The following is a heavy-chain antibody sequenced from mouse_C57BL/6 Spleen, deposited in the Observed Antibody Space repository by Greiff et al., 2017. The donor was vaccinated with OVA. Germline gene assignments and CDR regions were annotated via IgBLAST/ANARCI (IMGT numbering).Heavy chain of an antibody. CDR2: IDPSDSYT. D-gene: IGHD1-1*01. J-gene: IGHJ4*01. CDR3: ARLRKTPYGSGAMDY. Sequence: QVQLQQPGAELVMPGASVKLSCKASGYTFTSYWMHWVKQRPGQGLEWIGEIDPSDSYTNYNQKFKGKSTLTVDKSSSTAYMQLSSLTSEDSAVYYCARLRKTPYGSGAMDYWGQGTSVTVSS. CDR1: GYTFTSYW. V-gene: IGHV1-69*01.